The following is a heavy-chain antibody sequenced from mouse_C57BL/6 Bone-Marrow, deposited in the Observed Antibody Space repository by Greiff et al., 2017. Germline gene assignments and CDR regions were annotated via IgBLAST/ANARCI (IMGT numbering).Heavy chain of an antibody. D-gene: IGHD1-1*01. CDR1: GYTFTSYG. CDR2: IYPRSGNT. J-gene: IGHJ3*01. CDR3: ARERYGSSFAWFAY. V-gene: IGHV1-81*01. Sequence: QVQLKQSGAELARPGASVKLSCKASGYTFTSYGISWVKQRTGQGLEWIGEIYPRSGNTYYNEKFKGKATLTADKSSSTAYMELRSLTSEDSAVYFCARERYGSSFAWFAYWGQGTLVTVSA.